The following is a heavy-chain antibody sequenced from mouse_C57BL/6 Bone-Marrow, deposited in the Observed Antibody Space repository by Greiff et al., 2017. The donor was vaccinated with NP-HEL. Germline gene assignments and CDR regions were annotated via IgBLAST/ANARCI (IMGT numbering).Heavy chain of an antibody. CDR1: GYTFTSYW. Sequence: QVHVKQPGAELVMPGASVKLSCKASGYTFTSYWMHWVKQRPGQGLEWIGEIDPSDSYTNYNQKFKGKSTLTVDKSSSTAYMQLSSLTSEDSAVYYCARENYYGSSSYYFDYWGQGTTLTVSS. D-gene: IGHD1-1*01. CDR3: ARENYYGSSSYYFDY. J-gene: IGHJ2*01. CDR2: IDPSDSYT. V-gene: IGHV1-69*01.